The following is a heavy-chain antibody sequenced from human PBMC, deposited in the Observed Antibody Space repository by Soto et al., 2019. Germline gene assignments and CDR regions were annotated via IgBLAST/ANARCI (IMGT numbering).Heavy chain of an antibody. J-gene: IGHJ6*02. CDR1: GGSISSSSYY. CDR3: SSHYYDILTGYPPRYYGMDV. CDR2: IYYSGST. V-gene: IGHV4-39*01. Sequence: SETLSLTCTVSGGSISSSSYYWGWIRQPPGKGLEWIGSIYYSGSTYHNPSLKSRVTISVDTSKKQFSLKLSSVTAADTAVYYCSSHYYDILTGYPPRYYGMDVWGQGTTVTVS. D-gene: IGHD3-9*01.